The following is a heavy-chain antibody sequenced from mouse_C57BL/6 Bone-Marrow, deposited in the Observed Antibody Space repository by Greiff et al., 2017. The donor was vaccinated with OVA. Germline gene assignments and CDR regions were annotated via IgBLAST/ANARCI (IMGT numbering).Heavy chain of an antibody. J-gene: IGHJ3*01. V-gene: IGHV7-1*01. D-gene: IGHD1-1*01. CDR3: ARDADYGSSYWDAY. CDR1: GFTFSDFY. CDR2: SRNKANDYTT. Sequence: EVQLMESGGGLVQSGRSLRLSCATSGFTFSDFYMEWVRQAPGKGLEWIAASRNKANDYTTEYSASVKGRFIVSRDTSQSSLSRQMNALRAEETAIYYCARDADYGSSYWDAYWGQGTLVTVSA.